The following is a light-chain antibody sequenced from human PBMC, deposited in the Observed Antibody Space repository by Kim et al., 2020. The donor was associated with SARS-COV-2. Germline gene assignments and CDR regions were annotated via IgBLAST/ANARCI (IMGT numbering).Light chain of an antibody. V-gene: IGLV3-21*03. CDR1: NIGSKS. CDR2: DDS. Sequence: APGKTARITWGGNNIGSKSVYWYQQKSGQAPGLVGFDDSDRPSGIPERFSGSRSGNTATLTVIRVEAGDEADYYCQVWDTNSDHVVFGGGTQLTVL. CDR3: QVWDTNSDHVV. J-gene: IGLJ2*01.